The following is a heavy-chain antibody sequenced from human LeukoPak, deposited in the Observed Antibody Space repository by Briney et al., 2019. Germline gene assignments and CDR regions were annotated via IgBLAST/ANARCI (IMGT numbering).Heavy chain of an antibody. V-gene: IGHV3-11*04. J-gene: IGHJ4*02. CDR1: GFTFSDFY. CDR3: ATGAYYYDSSGYAR. Sequence: GGSLRLSCAASGFTFSDFYMSWIRQAPGKGLEWVSYISVSGTTIYYADSVKGRFTISRDSAKNSLYLQMNSLRGEDTAVYYCATGAYYYDSSGYARWGQGTLVTVSS. D-gene: IGHD3-22*01. CDR2: ISVSGTTI.